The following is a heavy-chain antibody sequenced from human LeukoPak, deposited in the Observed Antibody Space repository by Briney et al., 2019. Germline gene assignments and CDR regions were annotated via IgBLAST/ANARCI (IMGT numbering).Heavy chain of an antibody. J-gene: IGHJ6*02. CDR1: GYTFTSYD. D-gene: IGHD1-26*01. V-gene: IGHV1-8*01. CDR3: ARGWSYSGSYYHYYYGMDV. CDR2: MNPNSGNT. Sequence: ASVKVSCKASGYTFTSYDINWVRQATGQGLEWMGWMNPNSGNTGYAQKFQGRVTMTRNTSISTAYMELSSLRSEDTAVYYCARGWSYSGSYYHYYYGMDVWGQGTTVTVSS.